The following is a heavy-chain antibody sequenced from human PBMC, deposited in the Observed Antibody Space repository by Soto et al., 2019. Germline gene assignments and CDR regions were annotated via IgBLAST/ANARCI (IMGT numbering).Heavy chain of an antibody. J-gene: IGHJ4*02. D-gene: IGHD6-13*01. CDR1: GYTFTSYA. Sequence: QVQLVQSGAEEKKPGASVKVSCKASGYTFTSYAMHWVRQAPGQRLEWMGWINAGNGNTKYSQKFQGRVTVTRDTSASTAYMELSSLRSEDTAVYYCARGIAPYYFDYWGQGTLVTVSS. V-gene: IGHV1-3*05. CDR2: INAGNGNT. CDR3: ARGIAPYYFDY.